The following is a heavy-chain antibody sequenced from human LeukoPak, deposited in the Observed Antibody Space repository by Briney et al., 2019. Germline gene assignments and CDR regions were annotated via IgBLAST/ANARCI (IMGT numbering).Heavy chain of an antibody. V-gene: IGHV4-34*01. CDR1: GGSFSGYY. J-gene: IGHJ4*02. D-gene: IGHD5-24*01. CDR2: INHSGST. CDR3: ARGGGWLQFGSLDY. Sequence: PSETLSLTCAVYGGSFSGYYWSWIRQPPGKGLEWIGEINHSGSTNYNPSLKSRVTISVDTSKNQFSLKLSSVTAADTAVYYCARGGGWLQFGSLDYWGQGTLVTVSS.